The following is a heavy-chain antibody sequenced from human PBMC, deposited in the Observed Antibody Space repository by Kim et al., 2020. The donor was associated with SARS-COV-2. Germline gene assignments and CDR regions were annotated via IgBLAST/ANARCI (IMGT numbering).Heavy chain of an antibody. CDR1: GYTFTSYD. Sequence: ASVKVSCKASGYTFTSYDINWVRQATGQGLEWMGWMNPNSGNTGYAQKFQGRVTMTRNTSISTAYMELSSLRSEDTAVYYCARGRDSSGYYEVPERDNWFDPWGQGTLVTVSS. D-gene: IGHD3-22*01. CDR2: MNPNSGNT. CDR3: ARGRDSSGYYEVPERDNWFDP. J-gene: IGHJ5*02. V-gene: IGHV1-8*01.